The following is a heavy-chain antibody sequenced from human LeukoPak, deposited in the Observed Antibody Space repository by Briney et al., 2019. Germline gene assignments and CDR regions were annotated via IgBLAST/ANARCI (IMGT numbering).Heavy chain of an antibody. J-gene: IGHJ6*03. CDR1: GFTFRTYW. Sequence: PGGSLRLSCATSGFTFRTYWMSWVRQAPGKGLEWVGRIKSKTDGGTTDYAAPVKGRFTISRDDSKNTLYLQMNSLKTEDTAVYYCTRDSYSSSWYGYYYYMDVWGKGTTVTVSS. V-gene: IGHV3-15*01. D-gene: IGHD6-13*01. CDR2: IKSKTDGGTT. CDR3: TRDSYSSSWYGYYYYMDV.